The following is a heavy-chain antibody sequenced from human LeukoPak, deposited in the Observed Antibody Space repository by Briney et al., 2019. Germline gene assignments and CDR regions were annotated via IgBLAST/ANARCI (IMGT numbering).Heavy chain of an antibody. CDR3: ARRDDFWSGYVWFDP. V-gene: IGHV1-8*01. D-gene: IGHD3-3*01. CDR1: GYTFTSYD. J-gene: IGHJ5*02. CDR2: MNPNSGNT. Sequence: RASVKVSCKASGYTFTSYDINWVRQATGQGLEWMGWMNPNSGNTGYAQKFQGRVTMTRNTSISTAYMELSSLRSEDTAVYYCARRDDFWSGYVWFDPWGQGTQVTVSS.